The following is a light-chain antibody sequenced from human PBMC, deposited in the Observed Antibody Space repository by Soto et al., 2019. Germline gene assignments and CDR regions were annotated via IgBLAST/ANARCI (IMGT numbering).Light chain of an antibody. Sequence: QSVLTQPASVSGSPGQSITLSCTGTSSDVGGYNYVSWYQHHPGKAPKLMIYEGSERPSGVSNRFSGSKSGNTASLTISGLQADDEADYYCCAYAGSSPLFGGGTKLTVL. CDR3: CAYAGSSPL. CDR2: EGS. CDR1: SSDVGGYNY. J-gene: IGLJ3*02. V-gene: IGLV2-23*01.